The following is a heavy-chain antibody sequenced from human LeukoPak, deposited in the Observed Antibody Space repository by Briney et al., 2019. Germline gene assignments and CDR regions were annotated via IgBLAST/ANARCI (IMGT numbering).Heavy chain of an antibody. D-gene: IGHD2-2*02. J-gene: IGHJ5*02. V-gene: IGHV4-4*07. Sequence: SETLSLTCTASGGSISDYYWNWIRQPAGKGLEWIGRIYRSGDTNYNPSLKSRVTMSVDTSKNHFSLKLTSVTAADSAVYYCARGTQGYCSSTVCYRWFDPWGQGTLATVSS. CDR1: GGSISDYY. CDR2: IYRSGDT. CDR3: ARGTQGYCSSTVCYRWFDP.